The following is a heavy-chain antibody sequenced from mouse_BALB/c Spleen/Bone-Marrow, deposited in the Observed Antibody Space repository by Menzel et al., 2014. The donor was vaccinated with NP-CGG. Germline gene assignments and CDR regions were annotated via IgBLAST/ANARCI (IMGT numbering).Heavy chain of an antibody. J-gene: IGHJ2*01. V-gene: IGHV1-26*01. D-gene: IGHD6-2*01. Sequence: EVKLVESGPELVKPGASVKISCKASGYSFTGYYMHWVKQSHVKSLEWIGRINPYNGATSYNQNFKDKASLTIDKSSSTAYMEVHSLTSEDSAVYYCAREGGLVPDYFDYWGQGTTLTVSS. CDR3: AREGGLVPDYFDY. CDR1: GYSFTGYY. CDR2: INPYNGAT.